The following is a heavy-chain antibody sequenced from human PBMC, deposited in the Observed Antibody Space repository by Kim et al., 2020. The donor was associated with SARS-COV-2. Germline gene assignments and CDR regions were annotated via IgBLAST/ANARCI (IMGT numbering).Heavy chain of an antibody. V-gene: IGHV4-34*01. D-gene: IGHD6-13*01. CDR2: INHSGST. CDR1: GGSFSGYY. J-gene: IGHJ6*02. CDR3: ARGGGSSSRRNYYYYYGMDV. Sequence: SETLSLTCAVYGGSFSGYYWSWIRQPPGNGLEWIGEINHSGSTNYNPSLKSRVTISVDTSKNQFSLKLSSVTAADTAVYYCARGGGSSSRRNYYYYYGMDVWGQGTTVTVSS.